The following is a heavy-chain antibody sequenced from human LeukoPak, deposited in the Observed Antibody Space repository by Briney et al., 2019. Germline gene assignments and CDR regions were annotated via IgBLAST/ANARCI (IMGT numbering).Heavy chain of an antibody. CDR1: EFTLSNYW. J-gene: IGHJ4*01. D-gene: IGHD3-16*01. CDR3: ARGGGTFDY. CDR2: IKEDGSEK. V-gene: IGHV3-7*01. Sequence: PGGSLRLSCAASEFTLSNYWMHWVRQAPGKGLQWVANIKEDGSEKNFVDSVKGRFTISRDNAKNLVYLEMNSLRAEDTSVYYCARGGGTFDYWGQGTLVTVSS.